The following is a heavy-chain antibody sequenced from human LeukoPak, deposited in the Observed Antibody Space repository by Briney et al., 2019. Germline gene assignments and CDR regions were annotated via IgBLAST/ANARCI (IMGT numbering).Heavy chain of an antibody. CDR3: ARGLVRGVHYYFDY. D-gene: IGHD3-10*01. CDR2: IIPIFGTA. V-gene: IGHV1-69*13. J-gene: IGHJ4*02. Sequence: SVKVSCKASGGTFSSYAISWVRQAPGQGLEWXXXIIPIFGTANYAQKFQGRVTITADESTSTAYMELSSLRSEDTAVYYCARGLVRGVHYYFDYWGQGTLVTVSS. CDR1: GGTFSSYA.